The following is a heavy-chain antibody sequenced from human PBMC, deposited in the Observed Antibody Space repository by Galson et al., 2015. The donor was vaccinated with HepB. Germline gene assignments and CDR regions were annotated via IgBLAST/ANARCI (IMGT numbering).Heavy chain of an antibody. CDR1: GGTFNTFA. CDR3: ALGFCSSPSCYKLHYHYYAMDV. Sequence: SVKVSCKASGGTFNTFAISWVRQAPGQGLEWMGGIIPVFGRAHYAQKFQGSVTITADESTSTAYMELSSLRSEDTAVYYCALGFCSSPSCYKLHYHYYAMDVWGQGTTVIVSS. V-gene: IGHV1-69*13. D-gene: IGHD2-2*02. CDR2: IIPVFGRA. J-gene: IGHJ6*02.